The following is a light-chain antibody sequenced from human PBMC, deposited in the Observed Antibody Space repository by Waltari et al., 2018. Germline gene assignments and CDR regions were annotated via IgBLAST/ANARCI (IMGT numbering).Light chain of an antibody. CDR2: SNK. Sequence: QSVLTQPPSASGTPGQRVTISCSGSSSNIGGNTVNWYQQLPGTAPKPLIYSNKRRPSGVPDRFSGSKSGTSASLAISGLQSEDEADYYCAAWEDSLNGWVFGGGTKLTVL. CDR1: SSNIGGNT. J-gene: IGLJ3*02. V-gene: IGLV1-44*01. CDR3: AAWEDSLNGWV.